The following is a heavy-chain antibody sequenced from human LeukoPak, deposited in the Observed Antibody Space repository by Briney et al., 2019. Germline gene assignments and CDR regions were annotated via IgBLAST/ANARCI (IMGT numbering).Heavy chain of an antibody. CDR1: GGTFSSYA. V-gene: IGHV1-69*13. Sequence: GASVKVSCKASGGTFSSYAISWVRQAPGQGLEWMGGIIPIFGTANYAQKFQGRVTITADESTSTAYMELSSLRSEDTAVYYCASRTENWFDPWGQGTLVTVSS. CDR2: IIPIFGTA. D-gene: IGHD1-1*01. J-gene: IGHJ5*02. CDR3: ASRTENWFDP.